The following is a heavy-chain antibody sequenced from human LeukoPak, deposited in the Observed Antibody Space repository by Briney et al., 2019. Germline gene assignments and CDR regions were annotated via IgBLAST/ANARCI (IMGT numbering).Heavy chain of an antibody. CDR2: IRGGGETT. J-gene: IGHJ4*02. CDR1: AFTFNKYA. V-gene: IGHV3-23*01. CDR3: ARDYADYVGYFFFDY. D-gene: IGHD4-17*01. Sequence: PGGSLRLPCAASAFTFNKYAMNWVRQAPGKGLEWVSSIRGGGETTYYADSAKGRFTISRDNSQNTLYLQMNSLRAEDTAVYYCARDYADYVGYFFFDYWGQGTLVTVSS.